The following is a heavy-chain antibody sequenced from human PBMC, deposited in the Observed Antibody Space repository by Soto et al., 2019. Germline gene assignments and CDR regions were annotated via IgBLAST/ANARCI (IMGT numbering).Heavy chain of an antibody. CDR2: IHYSGST. CDR3: ARRLFSSTWPSYFDY. J-gene: IGHJ4*02. V-gene: IGHV4-39*01. CDR1: GDSITSTSYY. D-gene: IGHD6-13*01. Sequence: ETLSLTCTVSGDSITSTSYYWGWIRQPSGKGLEWIGCIHYSGSTYYNPSLRSRVTSSVGTSKNQFSLKVSSVTAADTAVYYCARRLFSSTWPSYFDYWGEGTLVTVSS.